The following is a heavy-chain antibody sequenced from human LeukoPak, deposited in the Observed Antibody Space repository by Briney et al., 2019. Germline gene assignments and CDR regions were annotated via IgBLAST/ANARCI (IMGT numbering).Heavy chain of an antibody. V-gene: IGHV1-46*01. CDR2: INPSGGST. CDR3: AREPRRDGYNSYYFDY. J-gene: IGHJ4*02. CDR1: GYTFTGYY. Sequence: ASVKVSCKASGYTFTGYYMHWVRQAPGQGLEWMGIINPSGGSTSYAQKFQGRVTMTRDTSTSAVYMELSSLRSEDTAVYYCAREPRRDGYNSYYFDYWGQGTLVTVSS. D-gene: IGHD5-24*01.